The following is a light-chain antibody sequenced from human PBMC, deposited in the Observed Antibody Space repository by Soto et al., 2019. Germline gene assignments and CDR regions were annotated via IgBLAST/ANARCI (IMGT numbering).Light chain of an antibody. CDR1: QSVSSSY. CDR3: QQYGSSLTWT. Sequence: EIVLTQSPGTLSLSPGERATLSCRAIQSVSSSYLAWYQQKPGQAPRLLIYGASRRATGIPDRFSGSGSGTDFTLTISRLEPEDFAVYYCQQYGSSLTWTFGQGTKVDIK. J-gene: IGKJ1*01. V-gene: IGKV3-20*01. CDR2: GAS.